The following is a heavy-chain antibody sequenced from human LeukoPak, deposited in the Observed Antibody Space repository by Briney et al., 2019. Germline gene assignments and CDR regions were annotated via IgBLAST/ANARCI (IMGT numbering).Heavy chain of an antibody. D-gene: IGHD3-3*01. CDR2: ITSSSYI. CDR1: RFTFSSYS. J-gene: IGHJ4*02. Sequence: GGALRLSRAASRFTFSSYSMNWVRQAPGKGLEWVSSITSSSYIYYADSVKGRFTISRDNAKNSLYLQMNSLRTEDTALYYCAAANLGIAIFGVVGWGQGTLVTVSS. CDR3: AAANLGIAIFGVVG. V-gene: IGHV3-21*04.